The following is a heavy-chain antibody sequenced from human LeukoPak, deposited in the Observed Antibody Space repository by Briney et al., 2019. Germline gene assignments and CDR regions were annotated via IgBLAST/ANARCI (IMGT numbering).Heavy chain of an antibody. CDR1: GFTFSSYD. J-gene: IGHJ4*02. D-gene: IGHD3-9*01. Sequence: GGSLRLSCAASGFTFSSYDVHWVRQATGKGLEWVSAIGTAGDTYYPGSVKGRFTISRENAKNSLYLQMNSLRAEDTAVYYCAKDLLTGGVFDWLFPGDYWGQGTLVTVSS. CDR2: IGTAGDT. CDR3: AKDLLTGGVFDWLFPGDY. V-gene: IGHV3-13*01.